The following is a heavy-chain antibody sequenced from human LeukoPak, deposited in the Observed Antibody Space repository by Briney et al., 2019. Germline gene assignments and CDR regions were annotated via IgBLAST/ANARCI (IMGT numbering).Heavy chain of an antibody. D-gene: IGHD5-24*01. J-gene: IGHJ4*02. CDR1: GFTFNSFA. Sequence: GGSLRLSCAASGFTFNSFAMTWVRQAPGKGLEWVSSVTGSYGDPFYAESVRGRFTISRDDSKSTLYLQMSSLRVEDTAIYYCAIRDAYNQRDYWGQGALVTVSS. CDR2: VTGSYGDP. V-gene: IGHV3-23*01. CDR3: AIRDAYNQRDY.